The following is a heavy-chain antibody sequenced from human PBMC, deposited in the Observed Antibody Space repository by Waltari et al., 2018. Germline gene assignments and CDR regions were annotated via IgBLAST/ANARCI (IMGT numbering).Heavy chain of an antibody. V-gene: IGHV3-53*01. D-gene: IGHD6-19*01. CDR3: AGGDLDVSGWYNY. CDR2: IYSSGDT. CDR1: GFAVTRNY. Sequence: EVQLVESGGGLIQAGDSLRLSCAASGFAVTRNYMTWVRQAPGKGVEWVAIIYSSGDTFYADSVRGRFSISSDSSKNMLFLQMHSLRGEDTAVYYCAGGDLDVSGWYNYWGQGTLVTVSS. J-gene: IGHJ4*02.